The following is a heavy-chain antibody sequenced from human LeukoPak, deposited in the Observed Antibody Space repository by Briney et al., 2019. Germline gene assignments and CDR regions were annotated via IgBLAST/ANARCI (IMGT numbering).Heavy chain of an antibody. CDR3: WYQLTNKSPDDAFDI. CDR1: GYTFTGYY. CDR2: INPNSGGT. V-gene: IGHV1-2*02. D-gene: IGHD2-2*01. J-gene: IGHJ3*02. Sequence: ASVKVSCKASGYTFTGYYMHWVRQAPGQGLEWMGWINPNSGGTNYAQKLQGRVTMTRDTAISTAYMELSRLRSDDTAVYYCWYQLTNKSPDDAFDIWGQGTMVIVSS.